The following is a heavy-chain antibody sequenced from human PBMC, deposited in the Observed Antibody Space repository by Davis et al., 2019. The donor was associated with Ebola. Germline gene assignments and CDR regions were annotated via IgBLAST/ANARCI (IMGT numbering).Heavy chain of an antibody. V-gene: IGHV3-23*01. CDR1: GFIFDSYA. CDR2: ISGSGGST. Sequence: GESLKISCAASGFIFDSYAMSWVRQAPGKGLEWVSGISGSGGSTYYADSVKGRFTISRDNSKNTLYLQMNSLRAEDTAVYYCAKDAYDTRPDWGQGTLVTVSS. J-gene: IGHJ4*02. CDR3: AKDAYDTRPD. D-gene: IGHD1-14*01.